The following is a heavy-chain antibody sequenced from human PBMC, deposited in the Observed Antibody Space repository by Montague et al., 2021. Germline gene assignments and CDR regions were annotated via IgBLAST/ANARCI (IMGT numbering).Heavy chain of an antibody. Sequence: CAISGDSDCVKEPTRNWEGQSSSRQPGQLVGTCFRSECYNEYAISVKSRITVNPDTSNNQFSLLLNSVTPEDKAVYYCARGWQKRFDPWGQGTLVTVSS. CDR1: GDSDCVKEPT. D-gene: IGHD5-24*01. CDR2: TCFRSECYN. CDR3: ARGWQKRFDP. J-gene: IGHJ5*02. V-gene: IGHV6-1*01.